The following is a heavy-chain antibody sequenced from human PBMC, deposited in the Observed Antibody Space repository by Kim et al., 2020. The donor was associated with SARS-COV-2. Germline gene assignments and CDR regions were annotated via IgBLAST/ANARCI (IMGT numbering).Heavy chain of an antibody. D-gene: IGHD3-10*01. J-gene: IGHJ4*02. Sequence: ASVKVSCKASGYTFTGYYMHWVRQAPGQGLEWMGWINPNSGGTNYAQKLQGRVTMTRDTSISTAYMGLSRLRSDDTAVYYCARAPGHLLWFGELFLDYWGQGTLVTVSS. CDR2: INPNSGGT. CDR1: GYTFTGYY. V-gene: IGHV1-2*02. CDR3: ARAPGHLLWFGELFLDY.